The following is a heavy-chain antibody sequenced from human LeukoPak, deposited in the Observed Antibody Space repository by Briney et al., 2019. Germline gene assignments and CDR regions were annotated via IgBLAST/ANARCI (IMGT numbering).Heavy chain of an antibody. D-gene: IGHD3-10*01. J-gene: IGHJ6*02. CDR1: GFTFSSYA. V-gene: IGHV3-23*01. CDR2: ISGSGGST. Sequence: GGSLRLSCAASGFTFSSYAMSWVRQAPGKGLEWVSAISGSGGSTYYADSVKGRFTISRDNSKNTLYLQMNSLRAEDTAVYYCAREGGAYGSGSYYSGMDVWGQGTTVTVSS. CDR3: AREGGAYGSGSYYSGMDV.